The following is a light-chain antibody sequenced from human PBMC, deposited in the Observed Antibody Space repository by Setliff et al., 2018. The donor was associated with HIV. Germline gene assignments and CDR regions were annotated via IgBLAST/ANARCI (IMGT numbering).Light chain of an antibody. V-gene: IGKV3-15*01. CDR1: QSVTDY. CDR3: HQYYKWPPYT. J-gene: IGKJ2*01. Sequence: EIVMTQPPDTLSVSPGERVTLSCWTSQSVTDYLAWCHQKPGQAPRLLIYGASTRASGIPARFSGSGSGTEFTLTISGLQSEDFGVYYCHQYYKWPPYTFGQGTKVDIK. CDR2: GAS.